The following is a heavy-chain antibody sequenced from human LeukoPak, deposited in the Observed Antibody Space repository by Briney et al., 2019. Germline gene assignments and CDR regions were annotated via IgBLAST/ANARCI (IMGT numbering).Heavy chain of an antibody. Sequence: GGSLRLSCAASGFTFSSYSMNWVRQAPGKGLEWVSHITASGTAMFYADSVKGRFTISRDNAKNSLYLQMNSLRAEDTALYYCAKAPYGDYYFDYWGQGTLVTVSS. CDR1: GFTFSSYS. CDR3: AKAPYGDYYFDY. D-gene: IGHD4-17*01. CDR2: ITASGTAM. J-gene: IGHJ4*02. V-gene: IGHV3-48*01.